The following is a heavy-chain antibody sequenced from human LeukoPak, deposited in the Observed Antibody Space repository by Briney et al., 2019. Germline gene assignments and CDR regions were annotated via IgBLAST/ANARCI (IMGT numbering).Heavy chain of an antibody. CDR1: GFTFRSYA. CDR3: AKLLTTVTTPYFDY. V-gene: IGHV3-23*01. CDR2: ISGSGGST. J-gene: IGHJ4*02. Sequence: GASLRLSCAASGFTFRSYAMSWVRQAPGKGLEWVSAISGSGGSTYYADSVKGRFTISRDNSKNTLYLQMNSLRAEDTAVYYCAKLLTTVTTPYFDYWGQGTLVTVSS. D-gene: IGHD4-17*01.